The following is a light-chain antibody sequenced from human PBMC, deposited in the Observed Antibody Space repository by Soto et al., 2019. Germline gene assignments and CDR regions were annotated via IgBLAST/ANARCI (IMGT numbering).Light chain of an antibody. CDR3: QQSYIAPWT. CDR1: QSISNY. V-gene: IGKV1-39*01. J-gene: IGKJ1*01. Sequence: DIQMAQSPSSLSASVGDRVTITCRASQSISNYLNWYQQKPGKAPTLLIYAASRLQSGVPSRFSAGGSGTEFTLSINSLLPEDFATYYCQQSYIAPWTFGQGTKVDIK. CDR2: AAS.